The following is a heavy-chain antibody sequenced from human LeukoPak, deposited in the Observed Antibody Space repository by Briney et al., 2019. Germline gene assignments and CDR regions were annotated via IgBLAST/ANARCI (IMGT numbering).Heavy chain of an antibody. Sequence: GASVKVSCEASGYTFTSYGISWVRQAPGQGLEWMGWISAYNGNTNYAQKLQGRVTMTTDTSTSTAYMELRSLRSDDTAVYYCARDSFTMVRGVTNYYFDYWGQGTLVTVSS. CDR3: ARDSFTMVRGVTNYYFDY. V-gene: IGHV1-18*01. CDR1: GYTFTSYG. CDR2: ISAYNGNT. J-gene: IGHJ4*02. D-gene: IGHD3-10*01.